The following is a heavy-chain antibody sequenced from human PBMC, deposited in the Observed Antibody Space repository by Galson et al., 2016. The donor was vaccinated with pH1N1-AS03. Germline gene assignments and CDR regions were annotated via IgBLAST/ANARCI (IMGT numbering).Heavy chain of an antibody. CDR2: INSDGSGT. V-gene: IGHV3-74*03. CDR1: GVTFSYYW. J-gene: IGHJ3*02. CDR3: SRDPRTAFDI. Sequence: SLRLSCAASGVTFSYYWMHWVRQAPGKGLVWVSGINSDGSGTMYADSVKGRFTISRDNAKNTLYLQTNSLRAEDTAIYYCSRDPRTAFDIWGQGTTVTVSS.